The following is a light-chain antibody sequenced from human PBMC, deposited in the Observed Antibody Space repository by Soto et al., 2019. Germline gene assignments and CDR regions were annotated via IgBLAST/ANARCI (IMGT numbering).Light chain of an antibody. V-gene: IGLV2-8*01. Sequence: QSALTQPPSASGSPGQSVTISCTGTSSDVGGYNYVSWYQQHPGKAPKLMIYEVSKRPSGVPDRFSGSKSGNTASLTVSGLQADDEADYYCSSYAGSNKVFGGGTQLTVL. J-gene: IGLJ2*01. CDR1: SSDVGGYNY. CDR2: EVS. CDR3: SSYAGSNKV.